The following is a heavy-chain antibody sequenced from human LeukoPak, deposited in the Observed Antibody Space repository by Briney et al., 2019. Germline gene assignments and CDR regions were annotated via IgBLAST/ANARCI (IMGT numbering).Heavy chain of an antibody. CDR3: ASASHYYGSGSYKGYYFDY. CDR1: GFTFSSYE. V-gene: IGHV3-48*03. Sequence: GGSLRLSCAASGFTFSSYEMNWVRQAPGKGLEWVSCISSSGSTIYYADSVKGRFTISRDNAKNSLYLQMNSLRAEDTAVYYCASASHYYGSGSYKGYYFDYWGQGTLVTVSS. D-gene: IGHD3-10*01. CDR2: ISSSGSTI. J-gene: IGHJ4*02.